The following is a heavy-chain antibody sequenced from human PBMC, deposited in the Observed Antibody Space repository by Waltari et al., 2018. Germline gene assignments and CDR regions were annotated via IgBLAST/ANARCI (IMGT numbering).Heavy chain of an antibody. Sequence: QLQLQESGPGLVKPSETLSLTCTVSGGSISSSSYYWGWIRQPPGKGLEWIGRIYYSGSTYYNPSLKSRVTISVDTSKNQFSLKLSSVTAADTAVYYCARNGQWLVLYFDYWGQGTLVTVSS. CDR1: GGSISSSSYY. V-gene: IGHV4-39*01. D-gene: IGHD6-19*01. CDR2: IYYSGST. CDR3: ARNGQWLVLYFDY. J-gene: IGHJ4*02.